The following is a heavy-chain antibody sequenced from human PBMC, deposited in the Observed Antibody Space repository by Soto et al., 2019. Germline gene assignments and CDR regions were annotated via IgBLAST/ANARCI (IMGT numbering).Heavy chain of an antibody. CDR2: ISYDGSNK. V-gene: IGHV3-30*18. CDR1: GFTFSGYG. CDR3: AKVSDGYGDYVARELMPDY. J-gene: IGHJ4*02. Sequence: GGSLRLSCAASGFTFSGYGVHWVRQAPGKGLEWVAVISYDGSNKYYADSVKGRFTISRDNSKNTLYLQMNSLRAEDTAVYYCAKVSDGYGDYVARELMPDYWGQGTLVTVSS. D-gene: IGHD4-17*01.